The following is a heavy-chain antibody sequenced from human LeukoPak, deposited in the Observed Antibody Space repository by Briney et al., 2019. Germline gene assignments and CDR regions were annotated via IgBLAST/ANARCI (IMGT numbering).Heavy chain of an antibody. CDR1: GFTFSNYA. CDR3: XXXXXDXLQYHHRQHFDY. V-gene: IGHV3-23*01. D-gene: IGHD1-1*01. CDR2: ISGSGHNT. J-gene: IGHJ4*02. Sequence: GGSLRLSCAASGFTFSNYAMTWVRQAPGKGLEWVSAISGSGHNTYYTDSVKGRFTISRDNSKNTLYLQMNSLRAEDTAVYYXXXXXXDXLQYHHRQHFDYWGXGTLVTVSS.